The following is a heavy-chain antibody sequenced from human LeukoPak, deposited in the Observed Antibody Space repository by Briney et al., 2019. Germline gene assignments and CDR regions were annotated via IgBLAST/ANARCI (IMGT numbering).Heavy chain of an antibody. CDR3: TREHRVGGSLDA. CDR2: MNQDGSGR. J-gene: IGHJ5*02. V-gene: IGHV3-7*01. Sequence: GGSLRLSCTASGFTFSTYWMSWVRQAPGKGLEWVASMNQDGSGRHYSDSVKGRFTISRDNAKNSVSLQMNSLRVEDTALYYCTREHRVGGSLDAWGQGTLVTVSS. D-gene: IGHD1-26*01. CDR1: GFTFSTYW.